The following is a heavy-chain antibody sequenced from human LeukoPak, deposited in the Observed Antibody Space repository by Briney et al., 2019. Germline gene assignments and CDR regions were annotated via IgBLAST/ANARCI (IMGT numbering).Heavy chain of an antibody. CDR1: GFTFSSYG. CDR2: ISGSGGST. V-gene: IGHV3-23*01. J-gene: IGHJ3*02. Sequence: GGSLRLSCAASGFTFSSYGMSWVRQAPGKWLEWVSAISGSGGSTYYADSVKGRFTISRDNSKNTLYLQMNSLRAEDTAVYYCARTMIVVVHDAFDIWGQGTMVTVSS. CDR3: ARTMIVVVHDAFDI. D-gene: IGHD3-22*01.